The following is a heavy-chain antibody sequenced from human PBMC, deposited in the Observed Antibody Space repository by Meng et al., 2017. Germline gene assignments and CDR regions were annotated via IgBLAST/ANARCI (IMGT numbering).Heavy chain of an antibody. Sequence: SGPTLVKPTQTLTLTCTFSGFSLSTSGMCVSWIRQPPGKALEWLALIDWDDDKYYSTSLKTRLTISKDTSKNQVVLTMTNMDPVDTATYYCARMHYYGSWSYRTYYYGMDVWGQGTTVTVSS. CDR1: GFSLSTSGMC. J-gene: IGHJ6*02. V-gene: IGHV2-70*01. CDR3: ARMHYYGSWSYRTYYYGMDV. CDR2: IDWDDDK. D-gene: IGHD3-10*01.